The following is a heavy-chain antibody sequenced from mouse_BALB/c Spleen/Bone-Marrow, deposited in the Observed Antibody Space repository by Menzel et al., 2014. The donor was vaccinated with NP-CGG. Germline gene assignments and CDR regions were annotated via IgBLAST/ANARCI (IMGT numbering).Heavy chain of an antibody. CDR1: VYAFTSYN. V-gene: IGHV1S135*01. CDR3: ARHSYYGSSLFDY. D-gene: IGHD1-1*01. CDR2: IDPYNGGT. Sequence: QLQQSGPELVKPGASVKASCKASVYAFTSYNMYWVKQSHGKSLERIGYIDPYNGGTSYNQKFKGKATLTVDKSSSTAYMHLNSLTSEVSAVYYCARHSYYGSSLFDYWGQGTTIAVST. J-gene: IGHJ2*01.